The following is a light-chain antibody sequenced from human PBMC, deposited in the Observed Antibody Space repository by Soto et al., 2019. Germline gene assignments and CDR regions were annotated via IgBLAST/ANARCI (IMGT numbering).Light chain of an antibody. CDR1: QSFLYSSNNKNY. Sequence: DIVMTQSPDSLSVSLGERATINCKSSQSFLYSSNNKNYLAWYQHKPGQPPKLLIYWASTRVSGVPERFSGSGSXTXXXXXXXXXXXXDVAVYYCQQYYSNPTFGQGTKVEIK. CDR3: QQYYSNPT. V-gene: IGKV4-1*01. CDR2: WAS. J-gene: IGKJ1*01.